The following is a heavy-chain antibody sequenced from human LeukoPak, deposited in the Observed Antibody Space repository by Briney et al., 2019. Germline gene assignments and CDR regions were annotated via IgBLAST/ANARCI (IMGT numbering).Heavy chain of an antibody. CDR3: ARDVCSSTSCFNWFDP. CDR1: GYTFTGYY. V-gene: IGHV1-2*04. D-gene: IGHD2-2*01. Sequence: ASVKVSCKASGYTFTGYYMHWVRQAPGQGLEWMGWINPNSGGTNYAQKFQGWVTMTRDTSISTAYMELSRLRSDDTAVYYCARDVCSSTSCFNWFDPWGQGTLVTVSS. J-gene: IGHJ5*02. CDR2: INPNSGGT.